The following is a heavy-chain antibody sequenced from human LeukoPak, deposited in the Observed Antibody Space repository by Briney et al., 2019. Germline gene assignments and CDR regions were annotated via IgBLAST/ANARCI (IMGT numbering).Heavy chain of an antibody. Sequence: SETLSLTCTVSGGSVNSGSYYWNWIRQPPGKGLEWIGYIYYSGSTYYNPSLKSRVTMSVDTSKNQFSLKLSSVTAADTAVYYCARGGYSGYDSPAYFDYWGQGTLVTVSS. CDR3: ARGGYSGYDSPAYFDY. CDR1: GGSVNSGSYY. J-gene: IGHJ4*02. D-gene: IGHD5-12*01. V-gene: IGHV4-61*01. CDR2: IYYSGST.